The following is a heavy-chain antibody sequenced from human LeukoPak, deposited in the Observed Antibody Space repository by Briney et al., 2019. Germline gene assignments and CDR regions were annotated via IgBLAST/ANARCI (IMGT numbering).Heavy chain of an antibody. Sequence: PSETLSLTCTVSGGSISSYYWSWIRQPPGKGLEWIGYIYYSGSTSYNPSLKSRVTISVDTSKNQFSLKLSSVTAADTAVYYCARDRGSGYRFDYWGQGTLVTVSS. CDR1: GGSISSYY. J-gene: IGHJ4*02. CDR3: ARDRGSGYRFDY. CDR2: IYYSGST. D-gene: IGHD3-22*01. V-gene: IGHV4-59*01.